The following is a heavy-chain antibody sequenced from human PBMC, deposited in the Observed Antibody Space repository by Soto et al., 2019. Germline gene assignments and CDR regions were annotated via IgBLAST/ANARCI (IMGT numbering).Heavy chain of an antibody. V-gene: IGHV3-21*01. CDR3: ARELRDTGLES. J-gene: IGHJ5*02. Sequence: EVQLVESGGGLVKPGGSLRLSCAASGFSFSSYGMNWVRQAPGKGLEWISSITGRSTYIYYTDSVKGRFTISRDNAKNSLFLQMNSQRAEDTAVYYCARELRDTGLESWRRGTLVTVAS. CDR1: GFSFSSYG. CDR2: ITGRSTYI. D-gene: IGHD1-1*01.